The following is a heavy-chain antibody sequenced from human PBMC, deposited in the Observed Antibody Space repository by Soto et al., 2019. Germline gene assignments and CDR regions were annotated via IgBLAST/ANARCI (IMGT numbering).Heavy chain of an antibody. J-gene: IGHJ4*02. CDR3: ARALYDSSGYYGVYFDY. CDR2: ISSSSSYT. Sequence: GGSLRLSCAASGFTFSDYYMSWIRQAPGKGLEWVSYISSSSSYTNYADSVKGRFTISRDNAKNSLYLQMNSLRAEDTAVYYCARALYDSSGYYGVYFDYGGQGTRVTASS. V-gene: IGHV3-11*06. CDR1: GFTFSDYY. D-gene: IGHD3-22*01.